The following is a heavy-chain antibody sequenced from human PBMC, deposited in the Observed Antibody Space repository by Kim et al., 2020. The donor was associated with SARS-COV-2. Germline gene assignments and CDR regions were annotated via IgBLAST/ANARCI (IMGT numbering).Heavy chain of an antibody. CDR3: ARGAVTYWYFDL. J-gene: IGHJ2*01. D-gene: IGHD4-17*01. Sequence: YPGSVKGRFTISRENAKNSLYLQMNSLRAGDTAVYYCARGAVTYWYFDLWGRGTLVTVSS. V-gene: IGHV3-13*01.